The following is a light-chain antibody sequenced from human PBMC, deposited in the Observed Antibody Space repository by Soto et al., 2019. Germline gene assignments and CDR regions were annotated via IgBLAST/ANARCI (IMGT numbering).Light chain of an antibody. CDR3: QQYDHFPLT. CDR1: QSVRSR. Sequence: EIVMTQSPATLSVSLGERAAFSCRASQSVRSRLAWLQQKPGQAPRVLIYAASTRDTGVPARFSGSGSGTDFTLTISSLQSEDFAVYYCQQYDHFPLTFGHGTKVDIK. CDR2: AAS. J-gene: IGKJ1*01. V-gene: IGKV3-15*01.